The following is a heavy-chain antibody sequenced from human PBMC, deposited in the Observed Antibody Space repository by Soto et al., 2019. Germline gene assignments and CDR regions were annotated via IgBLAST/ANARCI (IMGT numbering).Heavy chain of an antibody. CDR1: GGTFSSYA. D-gene: IGHD6-13*01. CDR2: IIPIFGTA. Sequence: SVKVSCKASGGTFSSYAISWVRQAPGQGLEWMGGIIPIFGTANYAQKFQGRVTITADESTSTAYMELSSLRSEDTAVYYCARDLGPLAAAAHWGQGTLVTVSS. CDR3: ARDLGPLAAAAH. J-gene: IGHJ4*02. V-gene: IGHV1-69*13.